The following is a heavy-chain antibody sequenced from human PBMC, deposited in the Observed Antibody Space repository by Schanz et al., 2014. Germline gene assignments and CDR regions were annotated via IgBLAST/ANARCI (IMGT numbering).Heavy chain of an antibody. Sequence: EVHLLESGGGLVEPGGSLRLSCATSGFSLDIFAVSWVRQAPGKGLEWVSAISGGGGTTYYADSVRGRFTMSRDNSKNTLYLQMNSLRAGDAAVYYCARGLIAAAGGAFDYWGQGTLXAVSA. D-gene: IGHD6-13*01. CDR1: GFSLDIFA. CDR3: ARGLIAAAGGAFDY. J-gene: IGHJ4*02. V-gene: IGHV3-23*01. CDR2: ISGGGGTT.